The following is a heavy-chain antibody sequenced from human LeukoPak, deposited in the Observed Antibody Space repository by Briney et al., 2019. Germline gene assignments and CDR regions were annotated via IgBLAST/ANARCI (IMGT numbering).Heavy chain of an antibody. D-gene: IGHD5-24*01. V-gene: IGHV1-46*01. Sequence: ASVKVSCKASGYTFTSYGISWVRQAPGQGLEWMGIINPSGGSTSYAQKFQGRVTMTRDTSTSTVYMELSSLRSEDTAVYYCARGVERGIHIDAFDIWGQGTMVTVSS. CDR2: INPSGGST. CDR1: GYTFTSYG. J-gene: IGHJ3*02. CDR3: ARGVERGIHIDAFDI.